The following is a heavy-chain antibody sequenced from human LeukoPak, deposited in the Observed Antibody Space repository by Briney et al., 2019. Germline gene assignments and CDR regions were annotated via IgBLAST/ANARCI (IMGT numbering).Heavy chain of an antibody. J-gene: IGHJ4*02. CDR2: ITGSGSNT. D-gene: IGHD6-13*01. V-gene: IGHV3-23*01. CDR1: GFTFSSYA. CDR3: AKTPQQLVGNFDY. Sequence: GGSLRLSCAASGFTFSSYAMNWVRQAPGKGLEWVSAITGSGSNTYYADSVKGRFTISRDNSKNTLYLQMNSLRAEDTAAYYCAKTPQQLVGNFDYWGQGTLVTVSS.